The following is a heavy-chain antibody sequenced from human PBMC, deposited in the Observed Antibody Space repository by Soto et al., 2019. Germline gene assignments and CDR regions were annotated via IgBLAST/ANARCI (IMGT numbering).Heavy chain of an antibody. Sequence: EVQLVESGGGLVQPGGSRRLSCAASGFTFSSYWMHWVRQAPGKGLVWVSRINSDGSSTSYADSVKGRLTISRDNAKHTLDLQMNSLRVEDTAVYYCARLKDRRALYGDSAVSLDVWGQGTTVTVSS. CDR2: INSDGSST. CDR1: GFTFSSYW. CDR3: ARLKDRRALYGDSAVSLDV. J-gene: IGHJ6*02. V-gene: IGHV3-74*01. D-gene: IGHD4-17*01.